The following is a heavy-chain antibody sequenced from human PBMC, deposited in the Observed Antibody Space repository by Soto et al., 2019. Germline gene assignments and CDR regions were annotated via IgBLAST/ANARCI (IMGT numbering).Heavy chain of an antibody. V-gene: IGHV3-30-3*01. CDR2: ISYDGSNK. D-gene: IGHD3-3*01. Sequence: QVQLVESGGGVVQPGRSLRLSCAASGCTFSSYAMHWVRQAPGKGLEWVAVISYDGSNKYYADSVKGRFTISRDNSKNTLYLQMNSLRAEDTAVYYCARTYYDFWSGYLDYYYYYYGMDVWGQGTTVTVSS. J-gene: IGHJ6*02. CDR3: ARTYYDFWSGYLDYYYYYYGMDV. CDR1: GCTFSSYA.